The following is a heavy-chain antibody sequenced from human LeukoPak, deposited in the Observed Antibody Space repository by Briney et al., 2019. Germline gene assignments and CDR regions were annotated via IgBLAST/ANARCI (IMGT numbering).Heavy chain of an antibody. Sequence: MTGGSLRLSCAVSGLNFPSAWMNWVRQAPGKGLEWVGRIKSRAHGETTDYAAPVKGRFAISRDDSEDTMYLHMSGLKTEDTAVYYCARGEAPGDYHFDYWGQGTLVTVSS. D-gene: IGHD4-17*01. CDR2: IKSRAHGETT. V-gene: IGHV3-15*01. J-gene: IGHJ4*02. CDR1: GLNFPSAW. CDR3: ARGEAPGDYHFDY.